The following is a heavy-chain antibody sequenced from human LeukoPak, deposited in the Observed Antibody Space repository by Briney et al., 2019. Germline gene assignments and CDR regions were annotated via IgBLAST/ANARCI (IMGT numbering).Heavy chain of an antibody. CDR1: GYTFTDYF. J-gene: IGHJ4*02. Sequence: ASVKVSCKASGYTFTDYFIHWVRQAPGQGLEWVGWLNPNTGGTHYAPKFQGRVTMTEAPSFSLAYMELSSLRSDDTAVYYCARDSRPNTVTDYFDYWGQGTLVAVSS. CDR2: LNPNTGGT. V-gene: IGHV1-2*02. D-gene: IGHD4-17*01. CDR3: ARDSRPNTVTDYFDY.